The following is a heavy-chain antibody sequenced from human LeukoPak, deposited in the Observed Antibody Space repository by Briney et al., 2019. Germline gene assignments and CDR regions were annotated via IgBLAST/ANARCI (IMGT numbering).Heavy chain of an antibody. CDR1: GFTFSSYA. CDR2: ISSSGGST. Sequence: GGSLRLSCAASGFTFSSYAMHWVRQAPGKGLEYVSAISSSGGSTYYANSVRGRFTISRDNSKNTLYLQMGSLRAEDMAVYYCARDALVVVAATPSSPNWFDPWGQGTLVTVSS. D-gene: IGHD2-15*01. J-gene: IGHJ5*02. V-gene: IGHV3-64*01. CDR3: ARDALVVVAATPSSPNWFDP.